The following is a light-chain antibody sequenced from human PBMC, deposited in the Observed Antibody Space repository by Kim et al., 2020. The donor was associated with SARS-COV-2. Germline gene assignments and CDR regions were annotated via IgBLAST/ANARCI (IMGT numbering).Light chain of an antibody. CDR3: QQYNSWPT. CDR2: GAF. CDR1: QSVRSN. J-gene: IGKJ1*01. Sequence: DIMMTQSPATLSVSPGERATLSCRASQSVRSNLAWYQQKPGQAPRLLIYGAFTRATDIPARFSGSGSGTEFSLTISSLQSEDFAVYYWQQYNSWPTFGQGTKVEIK. V-gene: IGKV3-15*01.